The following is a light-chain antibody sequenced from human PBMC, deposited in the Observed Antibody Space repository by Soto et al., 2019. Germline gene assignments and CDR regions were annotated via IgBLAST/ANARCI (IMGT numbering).Light chain of an antibody. CDR3: QVWDIMTDNDV. V-gene: IGLV3-21*04. Sequence: SSELTQSPSVSVAPEKTATITCGGNNIGNKRVHWYRQKPGQAPVLLISYDSDRPSGIPERFSGSNSGNTATLTISRVEAGDEADYYCQVWDIMTDNDVFGSGTKVTVL. J-gene: IGLJ1*01. CDR1: NIGNKR. CDR2: YDS.